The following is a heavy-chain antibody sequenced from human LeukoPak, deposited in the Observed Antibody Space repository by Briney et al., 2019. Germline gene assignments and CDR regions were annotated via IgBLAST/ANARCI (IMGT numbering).Heavy chain of an antibody. Sequence: GGSLRLSCAASGFTFSSYWMSWVRQAPGKGLEWVANIKQDGSEKYYVDSVKGRFTISRDNAKNSLYLQMNSLRAEDTAVYYCARVEWLRFGYYYYYGMDVWGQGTTVTVSS. CDR3: ARVEWLRFGYYYYYGMDV. J-gene: IGHJ6*02. D-gene: IGHD5-12*01. V-gene: IGHV3-7*01. CDR1: GFTFSSYW. CDR2: IKQDGSEK.